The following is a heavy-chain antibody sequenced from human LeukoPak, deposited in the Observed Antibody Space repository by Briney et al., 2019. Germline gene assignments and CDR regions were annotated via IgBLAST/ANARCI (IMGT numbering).Heavy chain of an antibody. CDR2: ISDSSSYI. D-gene: IGHD3-10*01. Sequence: GGSLRLSCAASGFTFSRYNMNWVRQAPGKGLEWVSSISDSSSYIYYADSVKGRFTISRDNAKNSLYLQMNSLRAEDTAVYYCARDLRPIYGAGSYLVYWGQGTLVTVSS. J-gene: IGHJ4*02. V-gene: IGHV3-21*01. CDR3: ARDLRPIYGAGSYLVY. CDR1: GFTFSRYN.